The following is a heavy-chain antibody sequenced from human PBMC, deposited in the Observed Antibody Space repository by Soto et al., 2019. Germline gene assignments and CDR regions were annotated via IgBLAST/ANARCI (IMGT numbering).Heavy chain of an antibody. J-gene: IGHJ5*02. D-gene: IGHD6-19*01. Sequence: GGSLRLSCAASGFTFSDYYMSWIRQAPGKGLEWVSYISSSTTYTNYADSVKGRFTISRDNAKNSLYLQMNSLRAEDTAVYYCARGSQWPQWFDPWGQGTLVTVS. CDR1: GFTFSDYY. CDR3: ARGSQWPQWFDP. V-gene: IGHV3-11*05. CDR2: ISSSTTYT.